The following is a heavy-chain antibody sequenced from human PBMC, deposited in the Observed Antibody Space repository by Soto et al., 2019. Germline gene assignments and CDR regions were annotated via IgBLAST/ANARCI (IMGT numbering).Heavy chain of an antibody. V-gene: IGHV1-3*01. D-gene: IGHD6-13*01. CDR1: GYTFTSYA. J-gene: IGHJ4*02. CDR2: INAGNGNT. Sequence: QVQLVQSGAEVKKPGASVKVSCKASGYTFTSYAMHWVRQAPGQRLEWMGWINAGNGNTKYSQKFQGRVTITRDTAASTAYMELSSLRSEDTAVYYCARGPRGSSWDFDYWGQGTLVTVSS. CDR3: ARGPRGSSWDFDY.